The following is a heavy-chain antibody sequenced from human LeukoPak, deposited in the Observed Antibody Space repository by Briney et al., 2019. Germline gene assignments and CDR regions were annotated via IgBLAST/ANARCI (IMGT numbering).Heavy chain of an antibody. CDR3: ARALYGDYVGDAFDI. CDR1: GGSISSYY. CDR2: IYYSGST. D-gene: IGHD4-17*01. V-gene: IGHV4-59*01. J-gene: IGHJ3*02. Sequence: SETLSLTCTVSGGSISSYYWSWIRQPPGKGLEWIGYIYYSGSTNYNPSLKSRVTISVDTSKNQFSLKLSSVTAADTAVYYCARALYGDYVGDAFDIWGQGTMVTVSS.